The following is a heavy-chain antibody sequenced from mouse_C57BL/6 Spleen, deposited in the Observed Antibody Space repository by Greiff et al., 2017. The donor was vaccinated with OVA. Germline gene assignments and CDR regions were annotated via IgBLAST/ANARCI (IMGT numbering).Heavy chain of an antibody. V-gene: IGHV1-55*01. CDR3: ARVPSTVVAQGYYFDY. J-gene: IGHJ2*01. CDR2: IYPGSGST. CDR1: GYTFTSYW. Sequence: QVQLQQPGAELVKPGASVKMSCKASGYTFTSYWITWVKQRPGQGLEWIGDIYPGSGSTNYNEKLKSKATLTVDTSSSTAYMQLSSLSSEDSAVYYCARVPSTVVAQGYYFDYWGQGTTLTVSS. D-gene: IGHD1-1*01.